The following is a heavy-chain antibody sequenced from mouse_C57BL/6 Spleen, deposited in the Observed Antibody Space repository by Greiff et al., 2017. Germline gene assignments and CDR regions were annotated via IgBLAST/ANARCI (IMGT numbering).Heavy chain of an antibody. CDR3: ARRGLGLMDY. CDR2: IYPSDSET. CDR1: GYTFTSYW. D-gene: IGHD3-3*01. J-gene: IGHJ4*01. V-gene: IGHV1-61*01. Sequence: QVQLKQPGAELVRPGSSVKLSCKASGYTFTSYWMDWVKQRPGQGLEWIGNIYPSDSETHYNQKFKDKATLTVDKSSSTAYMQLSSLTSEDSAVYYCARRGLGLMDYWGQGTSVTVSS.